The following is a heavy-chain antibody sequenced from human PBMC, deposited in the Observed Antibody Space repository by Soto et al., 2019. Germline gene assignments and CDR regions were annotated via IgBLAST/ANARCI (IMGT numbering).Heavy chain of an antibody. V-gene: IGHV3-21*01. CDR3: ARDYSRFDY. J-gene: IGHJ4*02. CDR1: GFTFSSYT. CDR2: ITGSSSYI. D-gene: IGHD4-4*01. Sequence: PGGSLRLSCAASGFTFSSYTMNWVRQAPGKGLEWVSSITGSSSYIHYAESVKGRFTISRDNAKNSLYLQMNSLRAEDTAVYYCARDYSRFDYWGQGTLVTVSS.